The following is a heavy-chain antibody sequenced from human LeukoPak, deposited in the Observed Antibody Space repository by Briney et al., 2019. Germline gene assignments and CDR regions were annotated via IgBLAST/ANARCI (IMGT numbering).Heavy chain of an antibody. CDR2: VNAVGST. Sequence: PSGTLSLTCAVSGGSLSGYYWNWIRQPPGKGLEWIGYVNAVGSTKYNPSLSSRLTISVDKSKNQFSLKLNSVTAADSAVYFCARRVPAASGGGFDYWGQGTLVAVSS. CDR1: GGSLSGYY. J-gene: IGHJ4*02. V-gene: IGHV4-4*08. CDR3: ARRVPAASGGGFDY. D-gene: IGHD2-2*01.